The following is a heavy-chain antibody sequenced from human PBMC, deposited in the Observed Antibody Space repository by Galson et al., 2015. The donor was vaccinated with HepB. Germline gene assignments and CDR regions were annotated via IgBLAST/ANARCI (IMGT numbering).Heavy chain of an antibody. J-gene: IGHJ4*02. CDR2: IYSGYST. Sequence: SLRLSCAASGFIVSSHYMSWVRQAPGKGLEWVSVIYSGYSTYYADSVKGRFTISSVDSNNTLYLQMNSLRAEDTAVYYCARDMAWNYLFDYWGQGVLVTVSS. CDR1: GFIVSSHY. CDR3: ARDMAWNYLFDY. V-gene: IGHV3-66*01. D-gene: IGHD1-7*01.